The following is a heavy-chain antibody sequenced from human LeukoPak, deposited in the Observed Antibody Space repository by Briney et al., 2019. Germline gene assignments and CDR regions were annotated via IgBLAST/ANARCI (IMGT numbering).Heavy chain of an antibody. CDR2: IYTSGST. J-gene: IGHJ5*02. Sequence: PSETLSLTCTVSGGSISSYYWSWIRQPPGKGLEWIGYIYTSGSTNYNPSLKSRVTISVDTSKNQFSLKLSSVTAAGTAVYYCVRLDGAVGGGWFDPWGQGTLVTVSS. CDR1: GGSISSYY. CDR3: VRLDGAVGGGWFDP. D-gene: IGHD2-15*01. V-gene: IGHV4-4*09.